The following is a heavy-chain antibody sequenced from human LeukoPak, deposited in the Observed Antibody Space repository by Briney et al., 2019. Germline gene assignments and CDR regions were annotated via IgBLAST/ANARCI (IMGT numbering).Heavy chain of an antibody. D-gene: IGHD3/OR15-3a*01. CDR3: ARGSLDYACRPTNYWFDP. V-gene: IGHV4-39*07. Sequence: SETLSLTCTVSGVSISSSSYYWGWLRQPPGKGLEWIGSIYYSGSTYYNPSLKSLFTISVDTSKNQFSLKLSSGTAADTAVYYCARGSLDYACRPTNYWFDPWGQGTLVTVSS. CDR1: GVSISSSSYY. J-gene: IGHJ5*02. CDR2: IYYSGST.